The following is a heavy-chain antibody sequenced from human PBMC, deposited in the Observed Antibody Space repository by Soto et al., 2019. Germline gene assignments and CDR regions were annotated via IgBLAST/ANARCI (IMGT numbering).Heavy chain of an antibody. CDR1: GYTFGNND. Sequence: ASVKVSCKASGYTFGNNDISWVRQATGQGLEWMGWMNPNSGNTGYAQKFQGRVSMTRNTSITTAYLELSSLRSDDTAIYYCARMATSGTLNWFDPWGQGTLVTVPQ. CDR3: ARMATSGTLNWFDP. CDR2: MNPNSGNT. J-gene: IGHJ5*02. V-gene: IGHV1-8*01.